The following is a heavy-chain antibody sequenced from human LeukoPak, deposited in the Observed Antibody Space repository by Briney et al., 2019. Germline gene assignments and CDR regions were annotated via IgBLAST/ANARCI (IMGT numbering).Heavy chain of an antibody. Sequence: SETLSLTCTVSGGSISSYYWSWIRQPPGKGLEWIGEINHSGSTNYNPSLKSRVTISVDTSKNQFSLKLSSVTAADTAVYYCARRGSILLWFGELTHAFDIWGQGTMVTVSS. CDR3: ARRGSILLWFGELTHAFDI. CDR1: GGSISSYY. V-gene: IGHV4-34*01. J-gene: IGHJ3*02. D-gene: IGHD3-10*01. CDR2: INHSGST.